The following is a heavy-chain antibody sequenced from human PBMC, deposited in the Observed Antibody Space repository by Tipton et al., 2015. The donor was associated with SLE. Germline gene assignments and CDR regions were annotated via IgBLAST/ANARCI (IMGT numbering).Heavy chain of an antibody. CDR3: ARDGAIDAFDI. CDR2: IYTSGST. D-gene: IGHD1-26*01. V-gene: IGHV4-4*07. CDR1: GFTFSSYW. Sequence: LRLSCAASGFTFSSYWMSWIRQPAGKGLEWIGHIYTSGSTNYNPSLKSRVTISVDTSKNQFSLKLSSVTAADTAVYYCARDGAIDAFDIWGQGTMVTVSS. J-gene: IGHJ3*02.